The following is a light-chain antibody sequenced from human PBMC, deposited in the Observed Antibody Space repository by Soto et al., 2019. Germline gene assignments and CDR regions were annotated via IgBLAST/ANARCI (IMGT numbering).Light chain of an antibody. CDR1: SSDVGGYNY. Sequence: QSVLTQPRSVSGSPGQSVTISCTGTSSDVGGYNYVSWYQQHPGKAPKLMIYDVSKRPSGVPDRFSGSKSGNTASLTISGLQAEDEAEYYCCSYAVSYTLYVFGSGTKVTVL. J-gene: IGLJ1*01. CDR2: DVS. V-gene: IGLV2-11*01. CDR3: CSYAVSYTLYV.